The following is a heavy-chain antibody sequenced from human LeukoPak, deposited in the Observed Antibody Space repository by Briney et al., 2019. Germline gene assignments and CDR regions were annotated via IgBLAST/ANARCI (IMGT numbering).Heavy chain of an antibody. J-gene: IGHJ4*02. V-gene: IGHV3-21*01. D-gene: IGHD5-12*01. CDR3: ASSLLYSAYYFAEY. Sequence: PGGSLRLSCAASGFTVSSNYMSWVRQAPGKGLEWVSSISSSSSYIYYADSVKGRFTISRDNAKNSLYLQMNSLRAEDTAVYYCASSLLYSAYYFAEYWGQGTLVTVSS. CDR1: GFTVSSNY. CDR2: ISSSSSYI.